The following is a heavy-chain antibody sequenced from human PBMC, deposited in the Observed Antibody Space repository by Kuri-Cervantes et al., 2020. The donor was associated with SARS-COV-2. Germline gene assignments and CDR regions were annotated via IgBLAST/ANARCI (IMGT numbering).Heavy chain of an antibody. Sequence: GESLKISCAASGFTFSSYAMSWVRQAPGKGLEWVAFIRYDGSNKYYADSVKGRFTISRDNSKNTLYLQMNSLRAEDTAVYYCAKDLSGSFAFDYWGQGTLVTVSS. CDR2: IRYDGSNK. CDR1: GFTFSSYA. V-gene: IGHV3-30*02. CDR3: AKDLSGSFAFDY. J-gene: IGHJ4*02. D-gene: IGHD1-26*01.